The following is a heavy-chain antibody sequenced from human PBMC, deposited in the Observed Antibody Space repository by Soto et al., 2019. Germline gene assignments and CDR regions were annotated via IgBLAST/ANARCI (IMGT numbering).Heavy chain of an antibody. V-gene: IGHV3-30-3*01. D-gene: IGHD2-15*01. J-gene: IGHJ6*02. CDR3: ARDCGGGSCYLLAEPGIYGMDV. Sequence: QVQLVESGGGVVQPGRSLRLSCAASGFTFSSYAMHWVRQAPGKGLEWVAVISYDGSNKYYADSVKGRFTISRDNSKNTLYLQMNSLRAEDTALYYCARDCGGGSCYLLAEPGIYGMDVWGQGTTVTVSS. CDR1: GFTFSSYA. CDR2: ISYDGSNK.